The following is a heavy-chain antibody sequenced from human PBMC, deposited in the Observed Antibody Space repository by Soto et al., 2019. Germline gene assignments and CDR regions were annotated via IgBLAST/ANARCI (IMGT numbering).Heavy chain of an antibody. CDR3: AKDKYSSSSGAFDL. Sequence: GGSLRLSCAASGFTFSIYAMSWVRQAPGKGLEWVSGVSSSGGSTYFADSVKDHFTISRDNSKNTLYLQMDSLRAEDTAVYYCAKDKYSSSSGAFDLWGQGTKVTVSS. J-gene: IGHJ3*01. CDR1: GFTFSIYA. V-gene: IGHV3-23*01. D-gene: IGHD6-6*01. CDR2: VSSSGGST.